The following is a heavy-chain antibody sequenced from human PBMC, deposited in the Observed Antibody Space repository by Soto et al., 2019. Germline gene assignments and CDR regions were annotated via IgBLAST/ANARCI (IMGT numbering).Heavy chain of an antibody. V-gene: IGHV3-30*18. D-gene: IGHD3-10*01. CDR1: GFTFSSYG. CDR3: AKDRMGAGVRGYFDY. CDR2: IIYDGSTK. J-gene: IGHJ4*02. Sequence: QVQLVESGGGVVQPGRSLRLSCAASGFTFSSYGMHWVRQAPGKGLEWLAVIIYDGSTKYYADSVKGRFTLSRDNSKSTLYLLKKNLRAEDKGVYYCAKDRMGAGVRGYFDYWGQGTLVTVSS.